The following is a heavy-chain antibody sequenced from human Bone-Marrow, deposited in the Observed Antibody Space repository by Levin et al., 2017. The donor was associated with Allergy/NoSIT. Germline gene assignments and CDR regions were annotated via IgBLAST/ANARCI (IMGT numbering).Heavy chain of an antibody. CDR3: ARVIWGSGMDV. Sequence: SCTASGFTFSNYEMNWVRQAPGKGLEWVSYISSSGSIIYYADSVKGQFTISRDNAKNSLYLQMNSLRAEDTAVYFCARVIWGSGMDVWGQGTTVTVSS. D-gene: IGHD3-16*01. CDR1: GFTFSNYE. J-gene: IGHJ6*02. CDR2: ISSSGSII. V-gene: IGHV3-48*03.